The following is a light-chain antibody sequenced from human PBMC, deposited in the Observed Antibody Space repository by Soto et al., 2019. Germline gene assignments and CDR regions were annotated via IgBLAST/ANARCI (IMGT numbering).Light chain of an antibody. CDR2: GTS. CDR1: QSVSTN. J-gene: IGKJ4*01. CDR3: QQYNDWPPLT. V-gene: IGKV3-15*01. Sequence: EIVMTQSPATLSLAPVERAALSGSGSQSVSTNLAWYQQKPGQAPRLLIYGTSTRATGVPARFSGSGSGTEFTLTISNLQSEDFAVYYCQQYNDWPPLTFGGGTKVDI.